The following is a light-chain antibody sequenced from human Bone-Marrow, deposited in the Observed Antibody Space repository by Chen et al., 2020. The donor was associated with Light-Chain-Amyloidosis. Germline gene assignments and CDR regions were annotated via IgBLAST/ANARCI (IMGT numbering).Light chain of an antibody. CDR2: EVT. Sequence: QSALTQPASVSGSPGQSITISCPGTSSDVGGDNHVSWYQQHPGKAPKLMIYEVTNRPSWVPDRFSGSKSDNTASLTISGLQTEDEADYFCSSYTITNTLVFGSGTRVTVL. CDR3: SSYTITNTLV. V-gene: IGLV2-14*01. CDR1: SSDVGGDNH. J-gene: IGLJ1*01.